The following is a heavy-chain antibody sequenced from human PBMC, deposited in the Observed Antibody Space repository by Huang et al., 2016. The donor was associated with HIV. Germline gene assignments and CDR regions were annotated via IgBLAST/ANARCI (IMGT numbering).Heavy chain of an antibody. J-gene: IGHJ4*02. Sequence: QVQLQQWGAGLLKPSETLSLTCAVSGGSFSLYYWTWIRQTPGKGLEWIGEVKHNGKTHAITSHTSRLTISIVTSKNQFALKRRSVSAADTAVYYCASGGRCFGEVIRSHFVPAEYFFEHWGQGTLVTISS. CDR1: GGSFSLYY. D-gene: IGHD3-16*02. V-gene: IGHV4-34*01. CDR2: VKHNGKT. CDR3: ASGGRCFGEVIRSHFVPAEYFFEH.